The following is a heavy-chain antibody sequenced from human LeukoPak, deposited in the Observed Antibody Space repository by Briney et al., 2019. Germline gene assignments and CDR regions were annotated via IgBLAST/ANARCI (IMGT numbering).Heavy chain of an antibody. CDR1: GYSISSSTYY. V-gene: IGHV4-39*01. CDR2: IYYSGST. Sequence: PSETLSLTCTVSGYSISSSTYYWGWIRQPPGKGLEWIGSIYYSGSTYYNPSLKSRVTISVDTSKNQFSLKLSSVTAADTAVYYCARLTMVSLFDYWGQGTLVTVSS. D-gene: IGHD3-10*01. J-gene: IGHJ4*02. CDR3: ARLTMVSLFDY.